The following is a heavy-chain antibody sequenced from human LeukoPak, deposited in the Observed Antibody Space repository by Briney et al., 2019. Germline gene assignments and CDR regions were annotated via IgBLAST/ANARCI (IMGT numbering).Heavy chain of an antibody. D-gene: IGHD6-13*01. CDR1: GFTFDDYA. CDR2: ISWNSGSI. V-gene: IGHV3-9*01. CDR3: AKDHSSSWYLLSYFVY. J-gene: IGHJ4*02. Sequence: PGGSLRLSCAASGFTFDDYAMHWVRQAPGKGLEWVSGISWNSGSIGYADSVKGRFTISRDNAKNSLYLQMNSLRAEDTALYYCAKDHSSSWYLLSYFVYWGQGTLVTVSS.